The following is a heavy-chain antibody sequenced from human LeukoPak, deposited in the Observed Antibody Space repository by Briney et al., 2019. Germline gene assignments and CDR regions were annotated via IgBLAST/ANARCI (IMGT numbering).Heavy chain of an antibody. V-gene: IGHV3-30*18. CDR3: AKANDFWSGYEFDY. J-gene: IGHJ4*02. CDR2: ISYDGSNK. CDR1: GFTFSSYG. Sequence: GRSLRLSCAASGFTFSSYGMHWVRQAPGKGLEWVAVISYDGSNKYYADSVKGRFTISRDNSKNTLYLQMNSLRAEDTAVYYRAKANDFWSGYEFDYGGQGTLVTVSS. D-gene: IGHD3-3*01.